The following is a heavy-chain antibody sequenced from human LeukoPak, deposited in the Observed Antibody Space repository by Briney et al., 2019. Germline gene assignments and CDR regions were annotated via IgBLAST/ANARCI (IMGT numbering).Heavy chain of an antibody. CDR3: ARDNSDFWTGAGWFDP. J-gene: IGHJ5*02. D-gene: IGHD3/OR15-3a*01. V-gene: IGHV4-59*01. Sequence: SETLSLTCTVSGGSISSYYWSWIRQPPGKGLEWIGYIYYSGSTNYNPSLMSRVTISVDTSKNQFSLKLSSVTAADTAVYYCARDNSDFWTGAGWFDPWGQGTLVTVSS. CDR2: IYYSGST. CDR1: GGSISSYY.